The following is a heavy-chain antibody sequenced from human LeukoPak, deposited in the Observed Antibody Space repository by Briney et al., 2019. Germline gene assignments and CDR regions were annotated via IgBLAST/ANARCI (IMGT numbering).Heavy chain of an antibody. V-gene: IGHV3-23*01. CDR2: ISGGST. CDR1: GFTFSSYG. J-gene: IGHJ3*02. Sequence: GGSLRLSCAASGFTFSSYGMSWVRQAPGKGLEWVSAISGGSTYYADSVKGRFTISRDNSKNTLYLQMNSLRAEDTAVYYCANEKGAFDIWGQGTMVTVSS. CDR3: ANEKGAFDI.